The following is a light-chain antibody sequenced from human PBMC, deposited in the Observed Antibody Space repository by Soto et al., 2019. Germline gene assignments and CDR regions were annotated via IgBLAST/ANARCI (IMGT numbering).Light chain of an antibody. CDR1: QSINKC. V-gene: IGKV1-5*01. Sequence: DIPMTQSPSTLSASVGDRVTITCRASQSINKCLAWYQQKPGKAPKLLIYDASILKSGVPSRFSGSVSGTEFTLTISSLQPDDFATYYCQQYNSYSTWTFGQGTEVGIK. CDR3: QQYNSYSTWT. J-gene: IGKJ1*01. CDR2: DAS.